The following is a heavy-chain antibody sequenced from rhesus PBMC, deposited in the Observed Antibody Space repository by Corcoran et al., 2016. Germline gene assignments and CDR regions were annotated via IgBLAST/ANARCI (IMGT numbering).Heavy chain of an antibody. Sequence: EVQLVQSGAEVKKPGASVTISCKASGYTFTDYYLHWVRQAPGKGLVWMGRVDPEAGEAIHAQKFQDRVTITADTSTDTAYMELSSRRSEDTAVYYCATVYYDSGDRYWGQGVLVTVSS. D-gene: IGHD3-28*01. CDR3: ATVYYDSGDRY. V-gene: IGHV1-111*02. CDR2: VDPEAGEA. J-gene: IGHJ4*01. CDR1: GYTFTDYY.